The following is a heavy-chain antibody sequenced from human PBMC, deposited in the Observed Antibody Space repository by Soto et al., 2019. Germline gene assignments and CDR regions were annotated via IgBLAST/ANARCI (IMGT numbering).Heavy chain of an antibody. V-gene: IGHV3-33*01. J-gene: IGHJ4*02. Sequence: QVHLVESGGGVVQPGRSLRLSCATSGFTFSSYGMHWVRQAPGKGLEWVAVIWYDGSNKYYADSVKGRFTISRDNSRNTLYLQMNSLRAEDTAVYYCARVAVGYSSGWYELDYWGQGTLVTVSS. CDR1: GFTFSSYG. D-gene: IGHD6-19*01. CDR3: ARVAVGYSSGWYELDY. CDR2: IWYDGSNK.